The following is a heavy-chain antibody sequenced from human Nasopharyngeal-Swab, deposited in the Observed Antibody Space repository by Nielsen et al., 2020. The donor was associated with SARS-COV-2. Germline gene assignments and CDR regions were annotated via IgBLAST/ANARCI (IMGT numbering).Heavy chain of an antibody. CDR1: GFTFSSYS. CDR2: ISSSSSTI. CDR3: VRDNGQYFDY. Sequence: GESLKISCAASGFTFSSYSMNWVRQAPGKGLEGVSYISSSSSTIYYADSVKGRFTISRDNAKNSLYLQMNSLRDEDTAVYYCVRDNGQYFDYWGQGTLVTVSS. V-gene: IGHV3-48*02. J-gene: IGHJ4*02.